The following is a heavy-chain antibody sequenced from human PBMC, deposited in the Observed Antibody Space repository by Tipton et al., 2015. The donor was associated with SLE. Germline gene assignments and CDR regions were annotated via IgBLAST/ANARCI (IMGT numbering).Heavy chain of an antibody. CDR2: IYTGGNT. Sequence: TLSLTCTVSGGSISSYYWGWIRQPAGKGLEWIGRIYTGGNTKYNPSLESRVTLSVDASKDQFSLKLSSVTAADTAVYYCAREVEGYSSSWFKGFFDVWGQGTLVTVSS. CDR1: GGSISSYY. CDR3: AREVEGYSSSWFKGFFDV. D-gene: IGHD6-13*01. J-gene: IGHJ4*02. V-gene: IGHV4-4*07.